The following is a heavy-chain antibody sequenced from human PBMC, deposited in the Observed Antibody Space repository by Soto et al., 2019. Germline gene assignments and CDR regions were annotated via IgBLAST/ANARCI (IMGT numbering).Heavy chain of an antibody. CDR1: GYTLNTYG. J-gene: IGHJ1*01. V-gene: IGHV1-18*01. CDR2: LSGYSGDA. CDR3: ALGYSTNIHCYAAGYAHR. Sequence: QVQLVQSGPEVKKPGASVKVSCKVSGYTLNTYGLTWVRQAPGQGLEWMGWLSGYSGDAKYAQKFQASVDMTTDNPTVTAYLDLKSLRSDDTGVSFCALGYSTNIHCYAAGYAHRGGQGPPVTVSP. D-gene: IGHD2-15*01.